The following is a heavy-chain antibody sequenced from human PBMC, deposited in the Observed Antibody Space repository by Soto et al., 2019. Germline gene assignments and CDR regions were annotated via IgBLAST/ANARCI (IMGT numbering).Heavy chain of an antibody. CDR1: GGSVTSADW. J-gene: IGHJ4*02. CDR2: IYYSGST. Sequence: SETLSLTCTVSGGSVTSADWWTWVRQPPGKGLEWIGKIYYSGSTNHNPSLKSRVTISVDTSKNQFSLKLSSVTAADTAVYYCARAWQYSSGFFDYWGQGTLVTVSS. D-gene: IGHD6-19*01. CDR3: ARAWQYSSGFFDY. V-gene: IGHV4-4*02.